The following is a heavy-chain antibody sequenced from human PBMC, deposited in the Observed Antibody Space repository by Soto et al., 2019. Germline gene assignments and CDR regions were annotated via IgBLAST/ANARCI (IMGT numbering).Heavy chain of an antibody. D-gene: IGHD6-19*01. CDR1: GFTFSSYA. V-gene: IGHV3-23*01. J-gene: IGHJ4*02. Sequence: EVQLLESGGGLVQPGGSLRLSCAASGFTFSSYAMSWVRQAPGKGLEWVSAISGSGGSTYYADSVKGRFTISRDNSKNTLYLQMNSLRAEDTAVYYCAKARPQAVAGTLQKRYFDCWGQGTLVTVSS. CDR3: AKARPQAVAGTLQKRYFDC. CDR2: ISGSGGST.